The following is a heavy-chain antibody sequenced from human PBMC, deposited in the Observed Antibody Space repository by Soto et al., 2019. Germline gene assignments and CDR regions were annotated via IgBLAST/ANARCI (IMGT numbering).Heavy chain of an antibody. CDR3: ARGKRFSDWFDP. D-gene: IGHD3-3*01. V-gene: IGHV4-4*07. CDR2: IYSSGNT. J-gene: IGHJ5*02. Sequence: SETLSLTCIVSGGTISGYYWTWIRQPAGKGLEWIGRIYSSGNTKYNPSLQSRVTMSLDTSNNQFSLRLTSVTAADTAVYYCARGKRFSDWFDPWGQGTLVTVSS. CDR1: GGTISGYY.